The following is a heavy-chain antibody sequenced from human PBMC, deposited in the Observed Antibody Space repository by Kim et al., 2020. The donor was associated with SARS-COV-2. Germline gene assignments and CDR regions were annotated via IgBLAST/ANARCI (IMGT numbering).Heavy chain of an antibody. J-gene: IGHJ6*01. CDR1: GGPISSYY. CDR2: IYYSGST. V-gene: IGHV4-59*13. CDR3: ARLTRLPGIAAARSSYYYYGMDV. D-gene: IGHD6-13*01. Sequence: SETLSLTCTVSGGPISSYYWSWIRQPPGKGLECIGYIYYSGSTNYNPSLKSRVTISVDTSKNQFSLKLSSVTAADTAVYYCARLTRLPGIAAARSSYYYYGMDVWGHGDTVSLSS.